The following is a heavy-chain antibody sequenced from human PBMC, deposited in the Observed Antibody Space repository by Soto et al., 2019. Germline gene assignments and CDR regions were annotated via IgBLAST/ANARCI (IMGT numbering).Heavy chain of an antibody. CDR1: GYTFTNYG. V-gene: IGHV1-18*01. D-gene: IGHD3-22*01. J-gene: IGHJ3*02. Sequence: ASVKVSCKASGYTFTNYGISWVRQAPGQGLEWMGWISAYSGNTNYAQKLQGRVTMTTDTSTSTAYMELRSLRSDDTAVYYCARGYYYDSSGYYFTGDAFDIWGQGTMVTVSS. CDR2: ISAYSGNT. CDR3: ARGYYYDSSGYYFTGDAFDI.